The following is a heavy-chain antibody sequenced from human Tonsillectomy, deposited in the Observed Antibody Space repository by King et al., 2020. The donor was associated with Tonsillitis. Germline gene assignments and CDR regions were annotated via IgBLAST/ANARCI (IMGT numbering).Heavy chain of an antibody. CDR3: ARVGEGGPSSYYGMDV. V-gene: IGHV1-69*12. Sequence: QPVQSGAEVKKPGSSVKVSCKASGDTFSNYAISWVRQAPGQGLEWMGVIIPMFDTTNYAQKLQGRVTITADESRRTAYLGLSSLRSEDTGVYYCARVGEGGPSSYYGMDVWGQGTTVTVSS. CDR1: GDTFSNYA. J-gene: IGHJ6*02. D-gene: IGHD3-16*01. CDR2: IIPMFDTT.